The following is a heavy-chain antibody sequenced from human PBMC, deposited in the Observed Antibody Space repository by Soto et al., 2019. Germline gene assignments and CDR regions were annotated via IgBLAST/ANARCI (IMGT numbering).Heavy chain of an antibody. CDR1: EFTFTNYW. J-gene: IGHJ4*02. Sequence: GGSLRLSCIASEFTFTNYWMSWVRQPPGKGLEWVANIKQDGSEKYYVDSVKGRFTISRDNAKNSLYLQMSSLRVEDTAVYYCARDLPYYDSGSYPPAFDNWGQGTLVTVSS. CDR2: IKQDGSEK. CDR3: ARDLPYYDSGSYPPAFDN. V-gene: IGHV3-7*01. D-gene: IGHD3-10*01.